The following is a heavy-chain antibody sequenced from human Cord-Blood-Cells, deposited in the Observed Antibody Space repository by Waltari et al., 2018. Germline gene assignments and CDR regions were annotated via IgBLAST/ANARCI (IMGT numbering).Heavy chain of an antibody. D-gene: IGHD3-10*01. Sequence: QVQLQQWGAGPLKPSETLSLTCAVYGGSFSGYYWSWIRQPPGKGLEWIGEINHSGSTNYNPSLKSRVTISVDTSKNQFSLKLSSVTAADTAVYYCARGGMVRGVAPYYYYGMDVWGQGTTVTVSS. CDR3: ARGGMVRGVAPYYYYGMDV. CDR1: GGSFSGYY. J-gene: IGHJ6*02. V-gene: IGHV4-34*01. CDR2: INHSGST.